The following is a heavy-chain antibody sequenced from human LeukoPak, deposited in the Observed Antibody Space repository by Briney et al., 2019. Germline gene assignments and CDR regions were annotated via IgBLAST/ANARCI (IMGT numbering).Heavy chain of an antibody. J-gene: IGHJ6*03. V-gene: IGHV3-48*04. Sequence: PGGSLRLSCAASEFTLVRYAMNWVRQAPGKGLEWVSYISSSSFKIGYADSVKGRFTISRDNSKNSLYPQMDSLRVEDTAVYYCVRDPSYGSSWYYYMDVWGKGTTVTVSS. D-gene: IGHD6-13*01. CDR1: EFTLVRYA. CDR3: VRDPSYGSSWYYYMDV. CDR2: ISSSSFKI.